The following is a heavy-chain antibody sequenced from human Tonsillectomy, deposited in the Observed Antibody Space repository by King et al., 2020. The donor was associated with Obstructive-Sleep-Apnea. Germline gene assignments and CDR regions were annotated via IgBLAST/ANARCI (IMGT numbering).Heavy chain of an antibody. V-gene: IGHV3-74*01. J-gene: IGHJ6*02. D-gene: IGHD3/OR15-3a*01. CDR3: ARSTVFGLLIYYGMDV. CDR2: IDSDGSST. CDR1: GFTFYSYW. Sequence: VQLVESGGGLVQPGGSLRLSCAASGFTFYSYWMHWVRQAPGKVLVWVSRIDSDGSSTSYADSVKGRFTISRDNAKNTLYLQMNSLRAEDTAVYYCARSTVFGLLIYYGMDVWGQGTTVTVSS.